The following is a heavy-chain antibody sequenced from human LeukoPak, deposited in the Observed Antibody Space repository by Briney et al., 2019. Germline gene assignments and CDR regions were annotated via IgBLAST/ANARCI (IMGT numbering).Heavy chain of an antibody. D-gene: IGHD2-2*01. J-gene: IGHJ6*02. Sequence: GESLKISCKGSGYSFTRNWIAWVRPMPGKGLEWMGIIYPGDSDTRYSPSFQGQVTISADKSISTAYLQWSSLKASDTAMYYCARELYCSSTNCDYGMDVWGQGTTVTVSS. CDR3: ARELYCSSTNCDYGMDV. CDR2: IYPGDSDT. CDR1: GYSFTRNW. V-gene: IGHV5-51*01.